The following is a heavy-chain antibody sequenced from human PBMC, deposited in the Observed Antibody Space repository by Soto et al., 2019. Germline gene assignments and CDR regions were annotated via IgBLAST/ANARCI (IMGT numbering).Heavy chain of an antibody. J-gene: IGHJ4*02. V-gene: IGHV3-15*01. D-gene: IGHD6-13*01. Sequence: EVQLVESGGDLVKTGGSLRLSCAASRFTFGNAWMSWVRQAPGKGLEWVGRIKTKADGGTTDYAAPVIGRFTISRDDSKDTLYLQMNSLKTEDTGVYYCTTARWHTYYLDYWGQGTLVTVSS. CDR1: RFTFGNAW. CDR2: IKTKADGGTT. CDR3: TTARWHTYYLDY.